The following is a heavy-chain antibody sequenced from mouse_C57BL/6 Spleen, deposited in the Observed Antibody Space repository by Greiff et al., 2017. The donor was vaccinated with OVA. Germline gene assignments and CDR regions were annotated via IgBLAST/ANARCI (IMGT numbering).Heavy chain of an antibody. V-gene: IGHV1-15*01. J-gene: IGHJ4*01. D-gene: IGHD2-5*01. CDR2: IDPETGGT. CDR3: TRDSNYGDYYAMDY. CDR1: GYTFTDYE. Sequence: QVQLKESGAELVRPGASVTLSCKASGYTFTDYEMHWVKQTPVHGLEWIGAIDPETGGTAYNQKFKGKAILTADKSSSTAYMELRSLTSEDSAVYYCTRDSNYGDYYAMDYWGQGTSVTVSS.